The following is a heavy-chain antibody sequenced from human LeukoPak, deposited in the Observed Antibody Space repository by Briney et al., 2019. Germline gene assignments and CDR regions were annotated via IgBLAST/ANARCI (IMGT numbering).Heavy chain of an antibody. CDR1: GFTVSSNY. CDR3: ARDPPGAYCGGDCYP. Sequence: GGSLRPSCAASGFTVSSNYMSWVRQAPGKGLEWVSVIYSGGSTYYADSVKGRFTISRDNSKNTLYLQMNSLRAEDTAVYYCARDPPGAYCGGDCYPWGQGTLVTVSS. J-gene: IGHJ5*02. V-gene: IGHV3-53*01. D-gene: IGHD2-21*02. CDR2: IYSGGST.